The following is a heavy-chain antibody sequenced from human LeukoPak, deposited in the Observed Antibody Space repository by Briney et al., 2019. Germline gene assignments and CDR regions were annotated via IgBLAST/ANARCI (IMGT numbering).Heavy chain of an antibody. CDR2: MSGSSNYI. Sequence: GSLRLSCAASGFAFSSYSMNWVRQAPGKGLEWVSFMSGSSNYIYYADSVKGRFTISRDNAKDSLYLQMNRLRAEDTAVYYCARVGSTWSYFDYWGQGTLVTVSS. CDR1: GFAFSSYS. V-gene: IGHV3-21*01. D-gene: IGHD6-13*01. J-gene: IGHJ4*02. CDR3: ARVGSTWSYFDY.